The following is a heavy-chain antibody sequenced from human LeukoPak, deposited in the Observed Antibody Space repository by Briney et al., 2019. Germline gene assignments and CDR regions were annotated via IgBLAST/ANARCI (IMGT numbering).Heavy chain of an antibody. CDR1: GGSISSSN. Sequence: ETLSLTCTVSGGSISSSNYYWAWIRQAPGKGLEWVLSISSTSSYIYYADSVKGRFTISRDNAKNSLYLQMNSLRAEDTAVYYCARNSGWDYWGQGTLVTVSS. V-gene: IGHV3-21*01. CDR2: ISSTSSYI. D-gene: IGHD6-19*01. J-gene: IGHJ4*02. CDR3: ARNSGWDY.